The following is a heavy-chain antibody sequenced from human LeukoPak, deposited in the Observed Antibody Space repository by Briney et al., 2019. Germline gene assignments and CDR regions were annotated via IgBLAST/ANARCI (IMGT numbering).Heavy chain of an antibody. Sequence: GRSLRLSCAASGFTFSSYAMHWVCQAPGKGLEWVAVISYDGSNKYYADSVKGRFTISRDNSKNTLYLQMNSLRAEDTAVYYCARARYYYDSSGYYYDYWGQGTLVTVPS. D-gene: IGHD3-22*01. J-gene: IGHJ4*02. CDR2: ISYDGSNK. CDR1: GFTFSSYA. V-gene: IGHV3-30*04. CDR3: ARARYYYDSSGYYYDY.